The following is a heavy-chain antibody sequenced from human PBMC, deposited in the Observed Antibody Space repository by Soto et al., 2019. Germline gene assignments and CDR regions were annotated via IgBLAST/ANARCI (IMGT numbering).Heavy chain of an antibody. CDR3: ARSGYNYGPFDY. CDR2: IIPIFGPT. CDR1: GGTFSSSA. V-gene: IGHV1-69*01. D-gene: IGHD5-18*01. Sequence: QVQEVQSGAEVKKPGSSVKVSCKTPGGTFSSSAFSWVRQAPGQGLEWMGGIIPIFGPTDYAPKFQGRVKITADESTSTAYMDLSRLTSDDTAVYFCARSGYNYGPFDYWGQGTLVIVSS. J-gene: IGHJ4*02.